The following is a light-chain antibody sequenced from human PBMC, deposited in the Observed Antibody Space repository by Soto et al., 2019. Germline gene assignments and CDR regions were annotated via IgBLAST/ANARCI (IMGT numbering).Light chain of an antibody. J-gene: IGKJ4*01. CDR1: QSVSSD. V-gene: IGKV3D-15*01. Sequence: EIVLTQSPATLSLSPGERATLSCRASQSVSSDLAWYQQKPGQAPRLLIYDASNRATGIPARFSGSGSGAEFTLTISSLQSEDFAVYYCQQYNDWPLTFGGGSKVDIK. CDR2: DAS. CDR3: QQYNDWPLT.